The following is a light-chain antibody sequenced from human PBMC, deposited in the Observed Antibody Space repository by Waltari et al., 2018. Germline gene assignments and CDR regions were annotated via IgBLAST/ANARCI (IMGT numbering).Light chain of an antibody. Sequence: DIQMTQSPSSVSASVGDRVTLTCRASQGIASRLAWYQQKPGKAPKLLIYDASSLHNGVPSRFIGSGSGTDFTLTIRGLQPEDFATYYCQQVNSFSRTFGQGTTVDVK. J-gene: IGKJ1*01. V-gene: IGKV1-12*01. CDR2: DAS. CDR3: QQVNSFSRT. CDR1: QGIASR.